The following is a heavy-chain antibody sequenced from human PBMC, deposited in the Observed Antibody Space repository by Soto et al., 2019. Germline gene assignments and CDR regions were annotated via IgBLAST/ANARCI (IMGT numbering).Heavy chain of an antibody. D-gene: IGHD2-15*01. CDR3: AQGYRYCSGCTCYHNYFDY. V-gene: IGHV3-23*01. Sequence: EVQVLDSGGGLVQPGGSLRLSCATSGFTFSTYAMSWVRQAPGKGLEWVSAISGSGGTTYYADSVKGRFTISRDNSKNQLHLQMNSLRAEDTAVYYCAQGYRYCSGCTCYHNYFDYWGQGTLVTVSS. CDR2: ISGSGGTT. CDR1: GFTFSTYA. J-gene: IGHJ4*02.